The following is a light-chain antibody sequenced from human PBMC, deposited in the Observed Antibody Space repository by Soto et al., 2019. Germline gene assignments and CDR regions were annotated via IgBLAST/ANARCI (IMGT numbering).Light chain of an antibody. V-gene: IGKV3D-15*01. Sequence: EIVLTQSPGTLSLSPGERATLSCRASQSVSSSYLAWYQQKPGQAPRLLIYGASTRATGIPATFSGSGSGTQFTLTISSLQSEDFAIYYCQQYNNWPAITFGQGTRLEIK. CDR3: QQYNNWPAIT. J-gene: IGKJ5*01. CDR1: QSVSSSY. CDR2: GAS.